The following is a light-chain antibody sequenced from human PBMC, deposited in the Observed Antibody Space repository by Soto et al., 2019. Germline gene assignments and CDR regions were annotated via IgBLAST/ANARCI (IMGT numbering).Light chain of an antibody. V-gene: IGKV3-20*01. Sequence: IVLQKSPATLSVSPGESATLSCRASQSVSSNLAWHQQRPGQAPRLLIYGASNRATGIPDRFSGSGSGTDFTLTISRLEPEEFAVYYCKQYGSSPFTVGKGKRLAIK. J-gene: IGKJ5*01. CDR2: GAS. CDR3: KQYGSSPFT. CDR1: QSVSSN.